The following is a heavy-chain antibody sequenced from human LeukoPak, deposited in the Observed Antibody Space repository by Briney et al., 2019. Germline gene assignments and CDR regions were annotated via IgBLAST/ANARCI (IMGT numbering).Heavy chain of an antibody. J-gene: IGHJ5*02. CDR2: IRYDGSNK. V-gene: IGHV3-30*02. D-gene: IGHD2-8*02. CDR3: ARVSSGYCASWPNNCFDP. Sequence: GGSLRLSCAASGFTFSSYGMHWVRQAPGKGLEWVAFIRYDGSNKYYADSVKGRFTISRDNSKNTLYLQMNSLRAEDTAVYYCARVSSGYCASWPNNCFDPWGQGTLVTVSS. CDR1: GFTFSSYG.